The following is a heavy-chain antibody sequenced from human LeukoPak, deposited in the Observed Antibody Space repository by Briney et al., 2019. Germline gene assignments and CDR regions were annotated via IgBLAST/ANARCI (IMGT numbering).Heavy chain of an antibody. CDR3: ARGVDYYENSGTIDY. V-gene: IGHV3-33*01. J-gene: IGHJ4*02. Sequence: GGSLRLSCAASGFTFSSYGMHWVRQPPGKGLEWVAIIWYDGSNKKYEDSVKGRFTISRDNSKNTLYLQMNSLRAEDTAVYYCARGVDYYENSGTIDYWGQGTLVTVSS. CDR1: GFTFSSYG. CDR2: IWYDGSNK. D-gene: IGHD3-22*01.